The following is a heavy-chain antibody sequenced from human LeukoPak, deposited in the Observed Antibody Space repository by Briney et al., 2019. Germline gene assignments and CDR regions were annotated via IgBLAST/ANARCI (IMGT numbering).Heavy chain of an antibody. CDR2: INPSGGGT. J-gene: IGHJ4*02. D-gene: IGHD3-10*01. CDR3: ARDLARGGS. V-gene: IGHV1-46*01. Sequence: ASVKVSCKASGYTFTSYYMHWVRQAPGQGLEWMGRINPSGGGTSYAQNFQGRVTMTRDTSTSTVYMELSTLRSEDTAKYYRARDLARGGSWGQGTLVIVSS. CDR1: GYTFTSYY.